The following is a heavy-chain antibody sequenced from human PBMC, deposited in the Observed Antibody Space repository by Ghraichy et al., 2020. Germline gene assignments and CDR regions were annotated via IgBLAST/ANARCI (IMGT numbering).Heavy chain of an antibody. CDR3: AREIHYDSSGYPLLNAFDI. J-gene: IGHJ3*02. Sequence: SETLSLTCTVSGGSISSYYWSWIRQPPGKGLEWIGYIYYSGSTNYNPSLKSRVTISVDTSKNQFSLKLSSVTAADTAVYYCAREIHYDSSGYPLLNAFDIWGQGTMVTVSS. D-gene: IGHD3-22*01. V-gene: IGHV4-59*01. CDR1: GGSISSYY. CDR2: IYYSGST.